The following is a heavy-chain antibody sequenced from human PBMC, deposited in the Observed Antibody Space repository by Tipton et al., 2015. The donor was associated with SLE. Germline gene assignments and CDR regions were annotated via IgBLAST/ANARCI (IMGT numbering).Heavy chain of an antibody. CDR3: ATAGGVIVVVPRDY. CDR1: GFTFSSYW. V-gene: IGHV3-48*04. D-gene: IGHD3-22*01. CDR2: ISSSGSTI. J-gene: IGHJ4*02. Sequence: SLRLSCAASGFTFSSYWMSWVRQAPGKGLEWVSYISSSGSTIYYADSVKGRFTISRDNAKNSLYLQMNSLRAEDTAVYYCATAGGVIVVVPRDYWGQGTLVTVSS.